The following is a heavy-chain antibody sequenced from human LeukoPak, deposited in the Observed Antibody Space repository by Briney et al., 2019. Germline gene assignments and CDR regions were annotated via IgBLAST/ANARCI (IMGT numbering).Heavy chain of an antibody. CDR1: GFSFSDEY. CDR3: GRSRGAGPGAHFDV. CDR2: ISASGSYT. V-gene: IGHV3-11*03. J-gene: IGHJ4*02. Sequence: RGSLRLSCAASGFSFSDEYMSWIRQAPGQGPEWISYISASGSYTNYADSVKGRFTISRDNAKNSLHLQMNSLRAEDTAVYYCGRSRGAGPGAHFDVWGQGILVTVSS. D-gene: IGHD6-19*01.